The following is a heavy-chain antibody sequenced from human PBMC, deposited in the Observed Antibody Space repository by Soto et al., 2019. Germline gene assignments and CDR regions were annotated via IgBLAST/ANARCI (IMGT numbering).Heavy chain of an antibody. CDR1: GGSFSGYY. CDR2: INHSGST. Sequence: QVQLQQWGAGLLKPSETLSLTCAVYGGSFSGYYWSWIRQPPGKGLEWIGEINHSGSTNYNPSLKSRVTISVDTSKNQFSLKLSSVTAADTAVYYCAREMGYCSSTSCYWGNWFDPWGQGTLVTVSS. CDR3: AREMGYCSSTSCYWGNWFDP. D-gene: IGHD2-2*01. V-gene: IGHV4-34*01. J-gene: IGHJ5*02.